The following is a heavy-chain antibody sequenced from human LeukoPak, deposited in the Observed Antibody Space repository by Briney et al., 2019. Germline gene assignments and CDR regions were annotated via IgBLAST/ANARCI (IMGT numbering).Heavy chain of an antibody. D-gene: IGHD2-2*01. V-gene: IGHV4-59*01. CDR1: SGSISSYA. Sequence: SETLSLSCTVSSGSISSYAWSWIRQPPGQGLEWMGEIFYIVGTNYNPSLKSRVSISVDTYKNQFSLKLSSVTAADAAVYYCARVWPVVPAAEPYYFDFWGQGTLVTVSS. CDR2: IFYIVGT. CDR3: ARVWPVVPAAEPYYFDF. J-gene: IGHJ4*02.